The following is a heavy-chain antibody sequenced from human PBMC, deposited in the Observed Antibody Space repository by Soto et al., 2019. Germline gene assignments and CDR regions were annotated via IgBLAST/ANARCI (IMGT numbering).Heavy chain of an antibody. CDR3: ARARPIVSVPAAPNCYYYYGLAV. D-gene: IGHD2-2*01. V-gene: IGHV1-8*01. CDR1: GYTFTSYD. J-gene: IGHJ6*02. CDR2: MNPNSGNT. Sequence: QVQLVQSGAEVKKPGASVKVSCKASGYTFTSYDINWVRQATGQGLEWMGWMNPNSGNTGYAQKLQGRVTLTGNAPISRAYMELRSPSSEDTAVYYCARARPIVSVPAAPNCYYYYGLAVWGQGTTVTVSS.